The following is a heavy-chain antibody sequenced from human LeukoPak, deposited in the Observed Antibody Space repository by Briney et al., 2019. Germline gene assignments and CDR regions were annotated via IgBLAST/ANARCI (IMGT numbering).Heavy chain of an antibody. CDR3: ARVGAAAGGGYFDY. CDR1: GFTFSSYS. J-gene: IGHJ4*02. CDR2: ISSSSSTI. Sequence: PGGSLRLSCAASGFTFSSYSMNWVRQAPGKGLEWVSYISSSSSTIYYADSVKGRFTISRDNAKNSLYLQMNSLRAEDAAVYYCARVGAAAGGGYFDYWGQGTLVTVSS. V-gene: IGHV3-48*01. D-gene: IGHD6-13*01.